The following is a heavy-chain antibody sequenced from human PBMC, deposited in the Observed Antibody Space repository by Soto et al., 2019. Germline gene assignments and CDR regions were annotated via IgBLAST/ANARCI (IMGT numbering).Heavy chain of an antibody. J-gene: IGHJ6*02. CDR1: GGTFSSYA. V-gene: IGHV1-69*13. Sequence: GASVKVSCKASGGTFSSYAISWVRQAPGQGLEWMGGIIPIFGTANYAQKFQGRVTITADESTSTAYMELSSLRSEDTAVYYCARASPPGLLSSYYYYGMDVWGQGTTVTVSS. D-gene: IGHD2-2*01. CDR3: ARASPPGLLSSYYYYGMDV. CDR2: IIPIFGTA.